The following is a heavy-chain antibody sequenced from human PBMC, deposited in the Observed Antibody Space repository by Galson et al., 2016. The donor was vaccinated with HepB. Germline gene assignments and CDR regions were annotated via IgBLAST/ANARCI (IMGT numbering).Heavy chain of an antibody. CDR3: ARRHEYCPPVGCSVDY. D-gene: IGHD2/OR15-2a*01. CDR2: NSTAGRRK. J-gene: IGHJ4*02. CDR1: GFTFGSYR. Sequence: SLRLSCAASGFTFGSYRMHWVRQAPGKGLEWMAANSTAGRRKFYADAVKGRFPISRDTSNSMLFLQMSSLRAADTAVYYCARRHEYCPPVGCSVDYWGQGTLVSVSS. V-gene: IGHV3-30*03.